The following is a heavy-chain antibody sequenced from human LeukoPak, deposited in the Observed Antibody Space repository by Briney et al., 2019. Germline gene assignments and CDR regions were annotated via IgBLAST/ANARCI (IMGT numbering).Heavy chain of an antibody. D-gene: IGHD4-17*01. CDR3: VREGRYGDYEGY. Sequence: SETLSLTCTVSGGSIGSYYWSWIRQPAGKGLEWIGRIYNNGNGNYNPSLRSRVTMSVDTAKNQFSLRLTSVTAADTAVYYCVREGRYGDYEGYWGQGTLVTVSS. J-gene: IGHJ4*02. CDR2: IYNNGNG. CDR1: GGSIGSYY. V-gene: IGHV4-4*07.